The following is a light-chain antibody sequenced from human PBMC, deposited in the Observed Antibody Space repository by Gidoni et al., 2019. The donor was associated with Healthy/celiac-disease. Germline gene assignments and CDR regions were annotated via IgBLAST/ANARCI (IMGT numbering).Light chain of an antibody. CDR2: RDS. CDR1: NIGSKN. V-gene: IGLV3-9*01. J-gene: IGLJ2*01. CDR3: QVWDSSAVV. Sequence: SYELTTPHPVSGALGQTARITCGRNNIGSKNLHWHQQKPGQAPVLFIYRDSNPPSGIPGRFSGSSSGNTATLTISRAQAGDEADYYGQVWDSSAVVFGGGTKLTVL.